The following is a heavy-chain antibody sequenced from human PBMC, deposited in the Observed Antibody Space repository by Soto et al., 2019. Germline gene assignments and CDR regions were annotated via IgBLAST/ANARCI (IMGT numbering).Heavy chain of an antibody. CDR1: GFTFSSYE. Sequence: EVQLVESGGGLVQPGGSLRLSCAASGFTFSSYEMNWVRQAPGKGLEWVSYISSSGSTIYYADSVKGRFTISRDNAKNSLYLQMNSLRAEDTAVYYCARVGDSSGYYPVRYYYGMDVWGQGTTVTVSS. J-gene: IGHJ6*02. V-gene: IGHV3-48*03. CDR3: ARVGDSSGYYPVRYYYGMDV. D-gene: IGHD3-22*01. CDR2: ISSSGSTI.